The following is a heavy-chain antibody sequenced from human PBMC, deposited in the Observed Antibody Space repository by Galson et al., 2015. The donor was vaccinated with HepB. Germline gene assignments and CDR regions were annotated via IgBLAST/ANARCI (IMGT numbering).Heavy chain of an antibody. V-gene: IGHV3-11*06. CDR3: ARVSTVTTPSGYDP. J-gene: IGHJ5*02. CDR1: GFTFSDYY. Sequence: SLRLSCAASGFTFSDYYMSWIRQAPGKGLEWVSYISSSSSYTNYADSVKGRFTISRDNAKNSLYLQMNSLRAEDTAVYYCARVSTVTTPSGYDPWGQGTLVTVSS. CDR2: ISSSSSYT. D-gene: IGHD4-17*01.